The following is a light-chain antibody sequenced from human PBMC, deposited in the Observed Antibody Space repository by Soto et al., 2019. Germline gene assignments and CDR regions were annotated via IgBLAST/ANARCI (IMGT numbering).Light chain of an antibody. V-gene: IGKV3-11*01. CDR3: QQRSNWPIT. Sequence: EIVMTQSPATLSVSPGERAILSCRASQTVTNNLAWYQQKPGQAPRLLIYDASNRATGIPARFSGSGSGTDFTLTISSLEPEDFAVYYCQQRSNWPITFGQGTRLEIK. CDR1: QTVTNN. J-gene: IGKJ5*01. CDR2: DAS.